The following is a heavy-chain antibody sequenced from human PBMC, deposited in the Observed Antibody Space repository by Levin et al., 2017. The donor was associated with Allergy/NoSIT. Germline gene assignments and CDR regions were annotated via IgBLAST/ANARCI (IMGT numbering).Heavy chain of an antibody. CDR3: ARRGKDSYYYYMDV. Sequence: EESLKISCKGSGYRFTSYWIGWVRQMPGKGLEWMGIIYPSDSDTRYSPSFQGLVTISADKSIGTAYLQWSSLKASDTAIYYCARRGKDSYYYYMDVWGKGTTVTVSS. V-gene: IGHV5-51*01. CDR1: GYRFTSYW. J-gene: IGHJ6*03. CDR2: IYPSDSDT. D-gene: IGHD4-23*01.